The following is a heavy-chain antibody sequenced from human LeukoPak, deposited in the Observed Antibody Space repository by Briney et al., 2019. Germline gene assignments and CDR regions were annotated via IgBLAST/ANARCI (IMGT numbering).Heavy chain of an antibody. Sequence: GGSLRLSCAASGFTFSNYGMHWVRQAPGKGLEWVAAISYDGSEKYYADSVKGRFTISRDNSKITLYLQMNNLTSEDTAVYYCAERFDSGAFRELDVWGQGTTVTVSS. CDR1: GFTFSNYG. J-gene: IGHJ6*02. CDR3: AERFDSGAFRELDV. V-gene: IGHV3-30*03. CDR2: ISYDGSEK. D-gene: IGHD3-22*01.